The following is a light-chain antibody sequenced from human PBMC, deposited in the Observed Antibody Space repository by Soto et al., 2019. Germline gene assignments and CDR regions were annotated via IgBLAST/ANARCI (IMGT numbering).Light chain of an antibody. Sequence: DIQMTQSPSTLSASLGDRVTITCRARRNIERWLAWYQQKPGKAPRLLIYDASTLETGVPSRFSGGGSGTEFTLTISSLQPDDNATYYCQHCDTYWAFGQGTTVEVE. J-gene: IGKJ1*01. CDR2: DAS. CDR1: RNIERW. V-gene: IGKV1-5*01. CDR3: QHCDTYWA.